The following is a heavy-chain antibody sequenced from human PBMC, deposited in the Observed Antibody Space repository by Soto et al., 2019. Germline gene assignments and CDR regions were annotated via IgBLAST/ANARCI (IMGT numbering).Heavy chain of an antibody. J-gene: IGHJ4*02. Sequence: EVQLVESGGGLVQPGGSLRLSCAASGFTFGSNWMSWVRQAPGTGLEWVANIKRDGSEKYYVDSVKGRFTISRDNAKNTLYLQMNGLRADDTAVYYCASLEWESTGYADYWGQGTLVTVSS. CDR3: ASLEWESTGYADY. D-gene: IGHD3-3*01. CDR2: IKRDGSEK. V-gene: IGHV3-7*03. CDR1: GFTFGSNW.